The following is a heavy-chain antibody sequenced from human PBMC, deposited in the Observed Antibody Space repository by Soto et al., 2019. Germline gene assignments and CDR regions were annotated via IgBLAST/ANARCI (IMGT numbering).Heavy chain of an antibody. CDR2: IIPIFGTA. CDR1: GGTFSSYA. CDR3: ARSDYGGFNWFDP. V-gene: IGHV1-69*13. J-gene: IGHJ5*02. Sequence: SVKVSCKASGGTFSSYAISWVQQAPGQGLEWMGGIIPIFGTANCAQKFQGRVTITADESTSTAYMELSSLRSEDTAVYYCARSDYGGFNWFDPWGQGTLVTVSS. D-gene: IGHD4-17*01.